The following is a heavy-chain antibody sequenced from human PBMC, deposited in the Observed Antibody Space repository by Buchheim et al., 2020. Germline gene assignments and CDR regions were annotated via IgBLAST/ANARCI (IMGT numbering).Heavy chain of an antibody. Sequence: QVQLQQWGAGLLKPSETLSLTCAVYGGSFSGYYWSWIRQPPGKGLEWIGEINHSGSTNYNPSLKSRVTISVDTSKNQFSLKLSSVTAADTAVYYCARIIGYCSSTSCYKGRSDYYYYMDVWGKGTT. CDR2: INHSGST. CDR3: ARIIGYCSSTSCYKGRSDYYYYMDV. V-gene: IGHV4-34*01. J-gene: IGHJ6*03. CDR1: GGSFSGYY. D-gene: IGHD2-2*02.